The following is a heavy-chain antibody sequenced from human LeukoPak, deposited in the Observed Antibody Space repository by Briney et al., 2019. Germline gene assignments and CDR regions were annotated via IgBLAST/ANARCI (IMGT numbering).Heavy chain of an antibody. CDR2: ISAYNGNT. CDR1: GYTFTIYG. V-gene: IGHV1-18*01. Sequence: EASVTVSCKASGYTFTIYGISWVRQAPGQGLEWMGWISAYNGNTNYAQKLQGRVTMTTDTSTSTAYMELRSLRSDDTAVYYCARDETTYYDFWSGYYIWVYWGQGTLVTVSS. D-gene: IGHD3-3*01. CDR3: ARDETTYYDFWSGYYIWVY. J-gene: IGHJ4*02.